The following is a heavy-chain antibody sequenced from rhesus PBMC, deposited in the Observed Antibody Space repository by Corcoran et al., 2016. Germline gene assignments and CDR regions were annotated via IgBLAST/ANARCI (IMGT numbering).Heavy chain of an antibody. Sequence: QVQLQESGPGLVKPLETLSLTCTVSGASIRSYWWSWIRQSPGKRLEWIGEINGVGGGAHSNPSHRSRVTMSQDVSTNQISLILTSVTAADTAVYHCARDNHPSGWALDVWDRGVLVTVSS. D-gene: IGHD6-37*01. CDR1: GASIRSYW. CDR2: INGVGGGA. J-gene: IGHJ5-2*02. V-gene: IGHV4-80*01. CDR3: ARDNHPSGWALDV.